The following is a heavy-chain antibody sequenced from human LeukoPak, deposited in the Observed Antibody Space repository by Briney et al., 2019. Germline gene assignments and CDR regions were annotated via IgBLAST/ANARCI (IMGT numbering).Heavy chain of an antibody. D-gene: IGHD3-9*01. V-gene: IGHV4-31*03. CDR2: IYYSGST. CDR1: VGSISSGGSY. CDR3: ASSLRYFDWLPPD. Sequence: SETLSLTCIFPVGSISSGGSYWSWIRQPPGKGLEWIGYIYYSGSTYYNPSLKSRVTISVDTSKNQFSLKLSSVTAADTAVYYCASSLRYFDWLPPDWGQGTLVTVSS. J-gene: IGHJ4*02.